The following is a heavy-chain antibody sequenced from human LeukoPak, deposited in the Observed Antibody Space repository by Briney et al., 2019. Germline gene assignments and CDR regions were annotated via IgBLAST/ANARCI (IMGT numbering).Heavy chain of an antibody. Sequence: GESLKISCKGSGYSFTSYWISWVRRMPGKGLEWMGRIDPSDSYTNYSPSFQGHVTISADKSISTAYLQWSSLKASDTAMYYCARHNNCSGGSCGAFDIWGQGTMVTVSS. CDR3: ARHNNCSGGSCGAFDI. CDR1: GYSFTSYW. CDR2: IDPSDSYT. V-gene: IGHV5-10-1*01. D-gene: IGHD2-15*01. J-gene: IGHJ3*02.